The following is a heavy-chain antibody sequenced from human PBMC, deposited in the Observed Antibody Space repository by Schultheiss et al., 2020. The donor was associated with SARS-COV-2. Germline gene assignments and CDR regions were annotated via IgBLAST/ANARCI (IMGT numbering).Heavy chain of an antibody. J-gene: IGHJ4*02. CDR2: IYSGGST. D-gene: IGHD3-22*01. V-gene: IGHV3-53*01. CDR1: GFTVSSNY. CDR3: AKDIRVGYYDSSGYYYWDY. Sequence: GESLKISCAASGFTVSSNYMSWVRQAPGKGLEWVSVIYSGGSTYYADSVKGRFTISRDNAKNSLYLQMNSLRAEDTAVYYCAKDIRVGYYDSSGYYYWDYWGQGTLVTVSS.